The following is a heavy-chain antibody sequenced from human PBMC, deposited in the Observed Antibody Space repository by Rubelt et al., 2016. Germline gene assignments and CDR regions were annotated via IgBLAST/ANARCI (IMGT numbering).Heavy chain of an antibody. CDR2: VSYIGNT. Sequence: HVQLPESGPGLLKPSETLSLTCSVSGGSMSRNYWSWLRQPPGKGLEWIGSVSYIGNTNYNPSLKSRVTVSIDPSKGNFSRKGTAVTAADTAVYYCARDLNDSRDYWGQGTLVTVSS. CDR1: GGSMSRNY. CDR3: ARDLNDSRDY. V-gene: IGHV4-59*12. J-gene: IGHJ4*02. D-gene: IGHD3-3*01.